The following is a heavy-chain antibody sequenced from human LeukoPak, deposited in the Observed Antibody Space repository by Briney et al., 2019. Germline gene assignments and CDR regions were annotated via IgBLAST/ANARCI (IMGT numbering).Heavy chain of an antibody. J-gene: IGHJ4*02. CDR1: GFTFSSYA. CDR3: AREGAAAGAFDY. CDR2: ISYDGSNK. D-gene: IGHD6-13*01. V-gene: IGHV3-30*01. Sequence: GRSLRLSCAASGFTFSSYAMHWARQAPGKGLEWVAVISYDGSNKYYADSVKGRFTISRDNSKNTLYLQMNSLRAEDTAVYYCAREGAAAGAFDYWGQGTLVTVSS.